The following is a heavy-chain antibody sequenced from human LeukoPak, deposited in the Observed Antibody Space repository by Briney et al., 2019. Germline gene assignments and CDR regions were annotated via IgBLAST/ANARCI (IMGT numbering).Heavy chain of an antibody. D-gene: IGHD7-27*01. J-gene: IGHJ4*02. CDR3: TSDWGVLADN. CDR2: IKNRVAGGTA. CDR1: GFSFANAY. Sequence: PGGSLRLSCAASGFSFANAYMSWVRQAPGKGLEWVGRIKNRVAGGTADYSAPVKGRFTTSRDDSKNTLYLQMNSLKTEDTAVYYCTSDWGVLADNWGQGTLVTVSS. V-gene: IGHV3-15*01.